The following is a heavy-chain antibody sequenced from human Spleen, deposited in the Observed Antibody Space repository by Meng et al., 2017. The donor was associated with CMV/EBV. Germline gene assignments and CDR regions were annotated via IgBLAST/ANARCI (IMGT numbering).Heavy chain of an antibody. D-gene: IGHD2-2*01. CDR1: GFTFSDYY. CDR2: ISSSGSTI. V-gene: IGHV3-11*01. CDR3: ASGYCSSTSCSYDAFDI. J-gene: IGHJ3*02. Sequence: GGPLRLSCAASGFTFSDYYMSWIRQAPGKGLEWVSYISSSGSTIYYADSVKGRFTISRDNAKNSLYLQMNSLRAEDTAVYYCASGYCSSTSCSYDAFDIWGQGTMVTVSS.